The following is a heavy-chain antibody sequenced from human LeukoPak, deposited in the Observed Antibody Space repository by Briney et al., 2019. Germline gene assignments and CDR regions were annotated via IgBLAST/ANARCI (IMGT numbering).Heavy chain of an antibody. D-gene: IGHD6-13*01. CDR3: ARDSGIAAAGLSDYYYYYMDV. Sequence: ASVKVSCKASGYTFTGYYMHWVRQAPGQGLEWMGIINPSGGSTSYAQKFQGRVTMTRDTSTSTVYMELSSLRSEDTAVYYCARDSGIAAAGLSDYYYYYMDVWGKGTTVTVSS. J-gene: IGHJ6*03. CDR1: GYTFTGYY. V-gene: IGHV1-46*01. CDR2: INPSGGST.